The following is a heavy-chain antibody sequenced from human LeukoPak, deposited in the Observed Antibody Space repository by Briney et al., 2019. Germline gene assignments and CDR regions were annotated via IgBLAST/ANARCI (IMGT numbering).Heavy chain of an antibody. J-gene: IGHJ3*02. V-gene: IGHV3-7*01. CDR2: IKQDGSEK. CDR3: APDFWSGYLDAFDI. CDR1: RFTFTSYW. D-gene: IGHD3-3*01. Sequence: GGSLRLSCAASRFTFTSYWMTWVRQAPGKGLEWVANIKQDGSEKYYVDSVKGRFTISRDNAKNSLYLQMNSLRAEDTAVYYCAPDFWSGYLDAFDIWGQGTMVTVSS.